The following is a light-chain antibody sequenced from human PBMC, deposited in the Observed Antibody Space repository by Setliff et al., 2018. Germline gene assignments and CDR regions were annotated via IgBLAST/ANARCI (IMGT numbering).Light chain of an antibody. Sequence: QSVLTQPPSVSGAPGQRVTISCTGSSSNIGAGYDVHWYQQLPGTAPKLLIYGNSNRPSGVPDRFSGSKSGTSASLTISGLQAEDEADYYCSSYTSSSTPYVFGTGTKV. CDR1: SSNIGAGYD. V-gene: IGLV1-40*01. CDR3: SSYTSSSTPYV. J-gene: IGLJ1*01. CDR2: GNS.